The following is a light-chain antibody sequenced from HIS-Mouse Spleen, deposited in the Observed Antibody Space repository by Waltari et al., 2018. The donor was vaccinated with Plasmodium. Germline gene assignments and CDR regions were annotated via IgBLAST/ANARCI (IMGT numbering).Light chain of an antibody. CDR1: QSVSSN. CDR2: GAS. J-gene: IGKJ3*01. CDR3: QQYNNWSFT. Sequence: IVMTQSPATLSVSPGERATLSCRASQSVSSNLAWYQQKPGQAPRLLIYGASTRATGIPARFSGSGSGTEFTLTISSLQSEDFAVYYRQQYNNWSFTFGPGTKVDIK. V-gene: IGKV3-15*01.